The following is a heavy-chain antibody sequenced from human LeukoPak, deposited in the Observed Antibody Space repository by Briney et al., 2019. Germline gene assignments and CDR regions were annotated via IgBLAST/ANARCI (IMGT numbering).Heavy chain of an antibody. V-gene: IGHV3-53*05. Sequence: PGGSLRLSCAASGFTVSSNYMSWVRQAPGKGLEWVSVIYSGGSTYYADSVKGRSTISRDNSKNTLYLQMNSLRAEDTAVYYCARDRTLRATTMIVVVISYYFDYWGQGTLVTVSS. CDR1: GFTVSSNY. CDR3: ARDRTLRATTMIVVVISYYFDY. D-gene: IGHD3-22*01. CDR2: IYSGGST. J-gene: IGHJ4*02.